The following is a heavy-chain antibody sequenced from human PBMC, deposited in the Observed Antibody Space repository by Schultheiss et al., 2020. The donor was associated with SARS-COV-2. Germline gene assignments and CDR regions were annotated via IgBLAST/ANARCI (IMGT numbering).Heavy chain of an antibody. CDR3: AKDSSTVITYYFDY. J-gene: IGHJ4*02. CDR1: GFTFSSYA. Sequence: GESLKISCAASGFTFSSYAMSWVRQAPGKGLEWVSAISGSGGSTYYADSVKGRFTISRDNSKNTLYVQMNSLRAEDTAVYYCAKDSSTVITYYFDYWGQGTLVTVSS. V-gene: IGHV3-23*01. D-gene: IGHD4-23*01. CDR2: ISGSGGST.